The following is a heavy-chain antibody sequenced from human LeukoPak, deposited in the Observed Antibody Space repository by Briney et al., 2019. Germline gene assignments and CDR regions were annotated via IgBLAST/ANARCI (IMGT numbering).Heavy chain of an antibody. J-gene: IGHJ4*02. V-gene: IGHV3-11*04. CDR1: GFTFSDYY. CDR2: ISGSGTTT. CDR3: TRAVVSGTYYLLPSDF. D-gene: IGHD3-10*01. Sequence: PGGSLRLSCAASGFTFSDYYMSWIRQAPGKGLEWISYISGSGTTTYYADSVKGRFTISRDNAKNSLYLQMNSLRVEDTAVYYCTRAVVSGTYYLLPSDFWGQGTLLTVSS.